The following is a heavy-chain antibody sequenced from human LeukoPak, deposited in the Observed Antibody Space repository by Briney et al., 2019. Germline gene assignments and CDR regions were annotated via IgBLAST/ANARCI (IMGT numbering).Heavy chain of an antibody. CDR3: ARAKRVYYYDSSGYYPGY. D-gene: IGHD3-22*01. CDR1: GYTFTSYD. Sequence: AASVKVSCKASGYTFTSYDINWVRQATGQGLECMGWMNPNSGNTGYAQKFQGRVTMTRNTSISTAYMELSSLRSEDTAVYYCARAKRVYYYDSSGYYPGYWGQGTLVTVSS. V-gene: IGHV1-8*01. CDR2: MNPNSGNT. J-gene: IGHJ4*02.